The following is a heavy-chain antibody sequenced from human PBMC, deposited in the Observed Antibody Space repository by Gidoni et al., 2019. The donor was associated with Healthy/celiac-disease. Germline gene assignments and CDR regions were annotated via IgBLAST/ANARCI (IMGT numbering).Heavy chain of an antibody. D-gene: IGHD3-3*01. CDR2: MNPNSGNT. CDR3: ARLPWRRITIFGVVTTPGMDV. CDR1: GYTFTSYD. V-gene: IGHV1-8*01. Sequence: QVQLVQSGAEVKKPGASVKVSCKASGYTFTSYDINWGRQATGQGLEWMGWMNPNSGNTGYAQKFQGRVTMTRNTSISTAYMELSSLRSEDTAVYYCARLPWRRITIFGVVTTPGMDVWGQGTTVTVSS. J-gene: IGHJ6*02.